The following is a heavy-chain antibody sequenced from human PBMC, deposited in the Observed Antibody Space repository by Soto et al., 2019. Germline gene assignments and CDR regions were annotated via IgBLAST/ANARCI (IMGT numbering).Heavy chain of an antibody. D-gene: IGHD1-26*01. J-gene: IGHJ6*02. CDR1: GFTFSSYA. V-gene: IGHV3-23*01. Sequence: GGSLRLSCAAAGFTFSSYAMTWVRQAPGKGLEWVSAISGSGDSTYYTDSVKGRFSISRDNSKNTLYLQMNSLRAEDTAVYYCASGRGRYFYYGMDVWGQGTTVTVSS. CDR2: ISGSGDST. CDR3: ASGRGRYFYYGMDV.